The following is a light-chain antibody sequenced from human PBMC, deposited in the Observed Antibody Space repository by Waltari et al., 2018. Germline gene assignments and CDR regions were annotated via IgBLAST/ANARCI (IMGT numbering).Light chain of an antibody. Sequence: DIQMTQSPSTLSASVGDRVTITCRASQSISTWLAWYQQKPGKAPKLLIYKASSLQSGVPSIFSGSGSGTEFTLTISSLQPDDFATYYCQQYNSYSLTLGGGTKVEIK. CDR1: QSISTW. CDR3: QQYNSYSLT. V-gene: IGKV1-5*03. CDR2: KAS. J-gene: IGKJ4*01.